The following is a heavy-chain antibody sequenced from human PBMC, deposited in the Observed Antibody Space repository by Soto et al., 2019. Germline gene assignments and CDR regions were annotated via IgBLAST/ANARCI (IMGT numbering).Heavy chain of an antibody. CDR2: ISYDGSNK. Sequence: GWSLRLSCAASGFTFSSYGMHWVRQAPGKXLEWVAVISYDGSNKYYADSVKGRFTISRDNSKNTLYLQMNSLRTEDTAVYYCARRDFYCRGRNCFSGDYAMDVWGQGTTVTVSS. CDR1: GFTFSSYG. V-gene: IGHV3-30*03. J-gene: IGHJ6*02. D-gene: IGHD2-15*01. CDR3: ARRDFYCRGRNCFSGDYAMDV.